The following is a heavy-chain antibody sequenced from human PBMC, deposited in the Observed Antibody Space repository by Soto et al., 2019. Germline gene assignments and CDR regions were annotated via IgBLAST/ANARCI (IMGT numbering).Heavy chain of an antibody. V-gene: IGHV4-31*03. J-gene: IGHJ6*02. CDR2: IYYSGST. CDR3: ARSPRSDYYYGMDV. CDR1: GGSISSGGYY. Sequence: QVQLQESGPGLVKPSQTLSLTCTVSGGSISSGGYYWTWIRQHPGTGLEWIGYIYYSGSTYYNPSLKSRVTISVDTSKNQFSLKLSSVTAADTAVYYCARSPRSDYYYGMDVWGQGTTVTVSS.